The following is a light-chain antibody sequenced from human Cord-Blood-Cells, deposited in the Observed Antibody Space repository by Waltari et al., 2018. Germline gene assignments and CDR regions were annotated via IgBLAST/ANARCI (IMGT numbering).Light chain of an antibody. J-gene: IGLJ2*01. CDR1: SSDVGSYNL. Sequence: QSALTQPASVSGSPGQSITISCTGTSSDVGSYNLVSWYQQHPGKAPKLMIYEGSKRPSGVSNRFSGSKSGHTASLTISGLQAEDEADYYCCSYAGSSLVVFGGGTKLTVL. CDR3: CSYAGSSLVV. V-gene: IGLV2-23*01. CDR2: EGS.